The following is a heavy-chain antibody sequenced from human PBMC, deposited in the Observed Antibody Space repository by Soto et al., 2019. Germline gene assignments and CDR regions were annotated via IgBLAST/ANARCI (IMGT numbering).Heavy chain of an antibody. Sequence: SETLSLTCAVSAGSISGSFWSWIRQSPGRELELIGSIYYSGSTYYNPSLKSRITISIDTSKNQFSLKMTSVTAADTAVYYCARVGRIAAAGTWFDPWGQGTPVTVSS. CDR1: AGSISGSF. CDR2: IYYSGST. V-gene: IGHV4-59*01. J-gene: IGHJ5*02. D-gene: IGHD6-13*01. CDR3: ARVGRIAAAGTWFDP.